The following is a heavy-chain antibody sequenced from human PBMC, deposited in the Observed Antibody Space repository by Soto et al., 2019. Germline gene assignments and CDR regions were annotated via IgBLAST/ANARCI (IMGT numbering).Heavy chain of an antibody. J-gene: IGHJ6*03. CDR2: ISWNSASI. CDR3: AKGSSAPLDYYMDV. CDR1: GFTFDDYA. V-gene: IGHV3-9*01. Sequence: PGGSLRLSCAASGFTFDDYALHWVRQAPGKGLEWVSGISWNSASIDYADSVKGRFTISRDNARNSLYLQMNSLRGDDTAFYYCAKGSSAPLDYYMDVWGKGTTVTVSS.